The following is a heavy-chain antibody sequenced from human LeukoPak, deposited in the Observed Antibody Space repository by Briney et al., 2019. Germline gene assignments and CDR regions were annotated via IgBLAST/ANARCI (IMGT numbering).Heavy chain of an antibody. CDR3: AKAAIWGSFDY. J-gene: IGHJ4*02. V-gene: IGHV3-74*01. CDR2: ISSDGSRV. Sequence: GGSLTLSCAASGFTFSDYWMHWVRQAPGKGLVWVSRISSDGSRVTYADSVKGRFTISRDNAKNTLYLQMNSLRAEDTAVYYCAKAAIWGSFDYWGQGTLVTVSS. CDR1: GFTFSDYW. D-gene: IGHD7-27*01.